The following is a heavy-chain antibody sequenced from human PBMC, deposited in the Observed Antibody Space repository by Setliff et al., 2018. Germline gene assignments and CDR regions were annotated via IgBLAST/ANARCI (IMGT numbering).Heavy chain of an antibody. V-gene: IGHV1-69-2*01. J-gene: IGHJ3*02. CDR3: ATDYSSSSGDAFDI. CDR2: VDPEDGET. D-gene: IGHD6-6*01. CDR1: GYTFTDYY. Sequence: ASVKVSCKASGYTFTDYYMHWVQQAPGKGLEWMGRVDPEDGETIYAEKFQGRVTITADTSTDTAYMELSSLRSEDTAVYYCATDYSSSSGDAFDIWGQGTMVTVSS.